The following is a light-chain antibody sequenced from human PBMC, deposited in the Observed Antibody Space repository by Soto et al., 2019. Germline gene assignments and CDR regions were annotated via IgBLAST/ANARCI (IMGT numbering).Light chain of an antibody. V-gene: IGKV3-11*01. CDR1: QGVSSY. CDR3: QQRSNWPPMLT. Sequence: EIGLTKSPATLSLSKGERATLSCRASQGVSSYLAWYQQKPGQAPRLLIYDASTRATGIPARFSGSGSGTEFTLTISSLQSEDFAVYYCQQRSNWPPMLTFGGGTKVDIK. CDR2: DAS. J-gene: IGKJ4*01.